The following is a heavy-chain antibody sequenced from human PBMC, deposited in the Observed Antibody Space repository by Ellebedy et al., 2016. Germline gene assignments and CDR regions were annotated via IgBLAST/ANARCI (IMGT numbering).Heavy chain of an antibody. Sequence: SETLSLTXSVSGGSISSNYWSWIRQPPGKGLEWIGYIYYSGSTKYNPSLKSRVSMSVDTSNSQFSLKLSSVTAADTAVYYCARALYYYGSGSYSHFDYWGQGTLVTVSS. D-gene: IGHD3-10*01. V-gene: IGHV4-59*12. CDR3: ARALYYYGSGSYSHFDY. J-gene: IGHJ4*02. CDR1: GGSISSNY. CDR2: IYYSGST.